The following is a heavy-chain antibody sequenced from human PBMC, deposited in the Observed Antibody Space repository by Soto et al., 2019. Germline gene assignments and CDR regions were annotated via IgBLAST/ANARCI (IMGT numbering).Heavy chain of an antibody. D-gene: IGHD3-22*01. J-gene: IGHJ5*01. CDR2: MSYDGRND. CDR1: GFTFMVYA. Sequence: QVQLVESGGGVVQPGRSLRLSCAASGFTFMVYAMHWVRQAPGKGLEWVAVMSYDGRNDYYADSVKGRFTISRDNSRNTLYLQMNSLRAEDTAVYYCALGGIVVTGNSFDSWGQGTLVTVSS. CDR3: ALGGIVVTGNSFDS. V-gene: IGHV3-30*03.